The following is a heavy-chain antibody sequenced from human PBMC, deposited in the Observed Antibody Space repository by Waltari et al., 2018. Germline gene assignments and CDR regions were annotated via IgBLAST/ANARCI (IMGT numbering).Heavy chain of an antibody. D-gene: IGHD2-21*01. CDR1: GGSFSGYY. V-gene: IGHV4-34*01. J-gene: IGHJ3*02. CDR2: INHSGST. CDR3: ASVCGGDCFPDAFDI. Sequence: QVQLQQWGAGLLKPSETLSLTCAVYGGSFSGYYWSWIRQPPGKGLEWIGEINHSGSTNYNPSLKSRVTISVDTSKNQFSLKLSSVTAAHTAVYYCASVCGGDCFPDAFDIWGQGTMVTVSS.